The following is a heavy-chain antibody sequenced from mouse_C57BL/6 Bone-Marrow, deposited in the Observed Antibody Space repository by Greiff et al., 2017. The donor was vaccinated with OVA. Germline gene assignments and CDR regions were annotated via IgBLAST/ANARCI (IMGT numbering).Heavy chain of an antibody. V-gene: IGHV1-81*01. D-gene: IGHD1-1*01. J-gene: IGHJ1*03. CDR3: ARWLLLPGYFDV. CDR2: IYPRSGNT. Sequence: VQRVESGAELARPGASVKLSCKASGYTFTSYGISWVKQRTGQGLEWIGEIYPRSGNTYYNEKFKGKATLTADKSSSTAYMELRSLTSEDSAVYFCARWLLLPGYFDVWGTGTTVTVSS. CDR1: GYTFTSYG.